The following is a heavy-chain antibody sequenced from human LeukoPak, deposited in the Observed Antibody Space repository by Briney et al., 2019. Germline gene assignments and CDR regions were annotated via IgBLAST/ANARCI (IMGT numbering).Heavy chain of an antibody. J-gene: IGHJ4*02. D-gene: IGHD1-14*01. Sequence: SQTLSLTCTVSGGSISSGGYYWSWIRQHPGKGLEWIGYIYYSGSTYYNPSLKSRVTISVDTSKNQFSLKLSSVTAADTAVYYCARGEYLSELLSDYWGQGTLVTVSS. CDR3: ARGEYLSELLSDY. CDR1: GGSISSGGYY. CDR2: IYYSGST. V-gene: IGHV4-31*03.